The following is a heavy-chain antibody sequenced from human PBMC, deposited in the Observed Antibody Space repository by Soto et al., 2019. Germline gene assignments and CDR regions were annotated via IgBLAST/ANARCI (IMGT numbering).Heavy chain of an antibody. CDR1: GFTFSSYS. Sequence: HPGGSLRLSCAASGFTFSSYSMNWVRQAPGKGLEWVSYISSSSSTIYYADSVKGRFTISRDNAKNSLYLQMNSLRDEDTAVYYCARERWIAAHHYYYGMDVWGQGTTVTVSS. D-gene: IGHD6-6*01. CDR2: ISSSSSTI. J-gene: IGHJ6*02. V-gene: IGHV3-48*02. CDR3: ARERWIAAHHYYYGMDV.